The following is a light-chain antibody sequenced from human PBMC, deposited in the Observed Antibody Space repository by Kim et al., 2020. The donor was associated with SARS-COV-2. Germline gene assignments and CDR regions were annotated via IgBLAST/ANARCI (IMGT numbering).Light chain of an antibody. CDR1: QSVSSY. CDR2: DAS. CDR3: QQSSNSHT. Sequence: EIVLTQSPGTLSLSPGERATLSCRASQSVSSYLAWYQKKPGQAPRLLIYDASNRATGIPARFSGSGSGTDFTLTISSLEPEDFAVYYYQQSSNSHTFGGGTKVDIK. V-gene: IGKV3-11*01. J-gene: IGKJ4*01.